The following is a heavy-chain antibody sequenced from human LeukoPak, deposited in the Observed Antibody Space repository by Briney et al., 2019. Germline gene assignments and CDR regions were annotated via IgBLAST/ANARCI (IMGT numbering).Heavy chain of an antibody. CDR2: ISGSGGST. Sequence: PGGSLRLSCSASGFTFSSYAMHWVRQAPGKGLEWVSAISGSGGSTYYADSVKGRFTISRGNSKNTLYLQMNSLRAEDTALYYCARVVYDFWSAYDYWGQGTLVTVSS. D-gene: IGHD3-3*01. CDR3: ARVVYDFWSAYDY. V-gene: IGHV3-23*01. CDR1: GFTFSSYA. J-gene: IGHJ4*02.